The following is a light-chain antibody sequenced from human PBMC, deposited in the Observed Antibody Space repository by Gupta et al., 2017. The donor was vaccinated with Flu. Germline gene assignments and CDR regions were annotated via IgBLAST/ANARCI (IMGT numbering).Light chain of an antibody. CDR1: QTVHRN. Sequence: EIVMTQSPATLSVSPGDRVTLSCRASQTVHRNLAWYQQKPGQAPSVLIYSASTRATGVPARFSGSGSGTDFTLTIASLQSEDFAVYYCQQYDQWPPEYSFGQGTKLEVK. CDR3: QQYDQWPPEYS. CDR2: SAS. J-gene: IGKJ2*03. V-gene: IGKV3-15*01.